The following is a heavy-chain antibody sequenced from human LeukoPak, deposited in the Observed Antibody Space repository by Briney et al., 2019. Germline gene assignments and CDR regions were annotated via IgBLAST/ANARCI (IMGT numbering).Heavy chain of an antibody. Sequence: GASVKVSCKASGYTFTSYYMHWVRQAPGQGLEWMGIINPSGGSTSYAQKFQGRVTMTTDTSTSTVYMELSSLRSEDTAVYYCAVGYCSGGSCYGFDYWGQGTLVTVSS. CDR2: INPSGGST. J-gene: IGHJ4*02. D-gene: IGHD2-15*01. CDR3: AVGYCSGGSCYGFDY. V-gene: IGHV1-46*01. CDR1: GYTFTSYY.